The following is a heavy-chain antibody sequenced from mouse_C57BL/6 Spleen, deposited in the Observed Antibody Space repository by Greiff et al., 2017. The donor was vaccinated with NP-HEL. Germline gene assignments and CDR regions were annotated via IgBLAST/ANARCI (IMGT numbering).Heavy chain of an antibody. D-gene: IGHD2-4*01. CDR1: GYSITSGYY. J-gene: IGHJ3*01. CDR3: ARKGYDYDRFAY. Sequence: EVQLQESGPGLVKPSQSLSLTCSVTGYSITSGYYWNWIRQFPGNKLEWMGYISYDGSNNYNPSLKNRISITRDTSKNQFFLKLNSVTTEDTATYYCARKGYDYDRFAYWGQGTLVTVSA. CDR2: ISYDGSN. V-gene: IGHV3-6*01.